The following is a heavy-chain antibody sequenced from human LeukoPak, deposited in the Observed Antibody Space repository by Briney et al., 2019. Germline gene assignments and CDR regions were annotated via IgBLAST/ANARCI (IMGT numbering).Heavy chain of an antibody. CDR2: LSGGGGST. CDR3: AKVVGGSSSAGFDY. V-gene: IGHV3-23*01. D-gene: IGHD1-26*01. Sequence: PGGSLRLSCAASGFTFSSYALSWVRQAPGKGLEWVSGLSGGGGSTYYADSVKGRFTISRDNSKNTLYLQMNSLRAEDTAVYYCAKVVGGSSSAGFDYWGQGALVTVSS. J-gene: IGHJ4*02. CDR1: GFTFSSYA.